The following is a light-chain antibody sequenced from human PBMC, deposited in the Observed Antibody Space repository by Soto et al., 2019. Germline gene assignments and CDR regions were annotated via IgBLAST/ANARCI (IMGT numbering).Light chain of an antibody. CDR3: QQYNNWPMT. V-gene: IGKV3-15*01. J-gene: IGKJ1*01. Sequence: EIVMTQSPATLSVSPGERATLSCRASQSVSINLAWYQQKPGQAPRLLIYGASTRATGIPARFSGSGSGTEFTLTLSSLQSEDFVVYYCQQYNNWPMTFGQGTKVEIK. CDR1: QSVSIN. CDR2: GAS.